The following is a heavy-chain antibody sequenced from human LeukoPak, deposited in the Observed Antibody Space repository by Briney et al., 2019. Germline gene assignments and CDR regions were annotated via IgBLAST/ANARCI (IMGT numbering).Heavy chain of an antibody. V-gene: IGHV3-7*04. Sequence: GGSLRLSCAASGFTFISYWMSWVRQAPGKGLEWVANIKQDGSEKYYVDSVKGRFTISRDNAKNSLYLQMNSLRAEDTAVYYCARGGRVGAIGVNGVRYWGQGTLVTVSS. CDR1: GFTFISYW. J-gene: IGHJ4*02. CDR3: ARGGRVGAIGVNGVRY. CDR2: IKQDGSEK. D-gene: IGHD1-26*01.